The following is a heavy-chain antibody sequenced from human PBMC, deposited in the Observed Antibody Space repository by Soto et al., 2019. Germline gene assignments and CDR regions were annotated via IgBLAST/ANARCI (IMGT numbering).Heavy chain of an antibody. Sequence: GGSLRLSCTASGFTFGDYAMSWFRQAPGKGLEWVGFIRSKAYGGTTEYAASVKGRFTISRDDSKSIAYLQMNSLKTEDTAVYYCTRGYCSSTSCYRFDPWGQGTLVTVSS. CDR2: IRSKAYGGTT. CDR1: GFTFGDYA. CDR3: TRGYCSSTSCYRFDP. J-gene: IGHJ5*02. D-gene: IGHD2-2*01. V-gene: IGHV3-49*03.